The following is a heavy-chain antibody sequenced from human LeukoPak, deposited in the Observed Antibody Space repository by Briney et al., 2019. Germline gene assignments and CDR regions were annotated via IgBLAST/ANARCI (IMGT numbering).Heavy chain of an antibody. Sequence: PSETLSLTCTVSGGSVSSSSYYWGWIRQPPGKGLEWIGSIYYSGSTNYNPSLKSRVTISVDTSKNQFSLKLSSVTAADTAVYYCARLVSKKMTSPVDYWGQGTLVTVSS. CDR2: IYYSGST. V-gene: IGHV4-39*07. CDR1: GGSVSSSSYY. D-gene: IGHD2-15*01. CDR3: ARLVSKKMTSPVDY. J-gene: IGHJ4*02.